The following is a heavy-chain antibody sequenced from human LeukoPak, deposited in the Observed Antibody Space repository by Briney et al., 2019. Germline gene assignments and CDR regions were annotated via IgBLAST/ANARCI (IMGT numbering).Heavy chain of an antibody. D-gene: IGHD2-15*01. CDR1: GFTFSSYA. CDR2: ISSNGGST. CDR3: ARDRSRNYFDY. J-gene: IGHJ4*02. V-gene: IGHV3-64*01. Sequence: GGSLRLSCAASGFTFSSYAMHWVRQAPGKGLEYVSAISSNGGSTYYANSVKGRFTIPRDNSKNTLYLQMGSLRAEDMAVYYCARDRSRNYFDYWGQGTLVTVSS.